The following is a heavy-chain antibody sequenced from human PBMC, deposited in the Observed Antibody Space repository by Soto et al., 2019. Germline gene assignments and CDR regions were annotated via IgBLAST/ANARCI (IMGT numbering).Heavy chain of an antibody. CDR2: IYYSGST. CDR3: ARHSGSSSWYDFDY. CDR1: GGSISSSSYY. V-gene: IGHV4-39*01. Sequence: QLQLQESGPGLVKPSETLSLTCTVSGGSISSSSYYWGWIRQPPGKGLEWIGSIYYSGSTYYKPCLKSRVTISVDTSKNQFSLKLSSVTAADTAVYYCARHSGSSSWYDFDYWGQGTLVTVSS. D-gene: IGHD6-13*01. J-gene: IGHJ4*02.